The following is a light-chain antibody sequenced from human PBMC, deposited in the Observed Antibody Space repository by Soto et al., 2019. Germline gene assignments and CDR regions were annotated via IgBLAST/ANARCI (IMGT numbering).Light chain of an antibody. CDR3: QQRSNWPGT. J-gene: IGKJ4*01. Sequence: EILLTQSPATLSLSPGERATLSCRASRSVGTNLSWYQQRPGQAPRLLIYDASKRATGIPARFSGSGSGTDFTLTISSLDPEDFALYYCQQRSNWPGTFGGGTKVEIK. CDR2: DAS. V-gene: IGKV3-11*01. CDR1: RSVGTN.